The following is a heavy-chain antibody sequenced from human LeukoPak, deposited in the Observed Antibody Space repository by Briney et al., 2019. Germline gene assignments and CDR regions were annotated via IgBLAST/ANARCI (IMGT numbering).Heavy chain of an antibody. D-gene: IGHD2-15*01. CDR3: ARDRCSGGSCYYYFDY. CDR2: INPNSGGT. V-gene: IGHV1-2*02. Sequence: ASVKVSCKASGYTFTGYYMHWVRQAPGQGLEWMGWINPNSGGTNYAQKFQGRVTMTRDTSISTAYMELSRLRSDDTAVYYCARDRCSGGSCYYYFDYWGQGTLVTVSS. J-gene: IGHJ4*02. CDR1: GYTFTGYY.